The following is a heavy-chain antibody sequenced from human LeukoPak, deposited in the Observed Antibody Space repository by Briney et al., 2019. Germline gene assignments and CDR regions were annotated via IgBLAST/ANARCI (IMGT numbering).Heavy chain of an antibody. Sequence: PGGSLRLSCAASGFTFSTYWIHWVHQAPGKGLVWVSHINGDGSSTSYADSVKGRFAISRNNAKNTLYLQMNSLRAEDTAVYYCARTMTGAFFDYWGQGALVTVSS. V-gene: IGHV3-74*01. D-gene: IGHD3-9*01. CDR2: INGDGSST. J-gene: IGHJ4*02. CDR1: GFTFSTYW. CDR3: ARTMTGAFFDY.